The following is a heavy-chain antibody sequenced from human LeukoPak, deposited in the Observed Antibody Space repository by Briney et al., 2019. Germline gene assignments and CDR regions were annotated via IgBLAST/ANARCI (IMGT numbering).Heavy chain of an antibody. V-gene: IGHV1-18*01. Sequence: ASVKVSCKASGYTFTSYGVSWVRQAPGQGLEWLGWVSGYNGNTKYAQNLQGRVTVTTDTSTSTAYMDLRSLRSDDSAVYYCARDWNYGPDYWGQGTLVIVSS. CDR2: VSGYNGNT. J-gene: IGHJ4*02. CDR1: GYTFTSYG. D-gene: IGHD1-7*01. CDR3: ARDWNYGPDY.